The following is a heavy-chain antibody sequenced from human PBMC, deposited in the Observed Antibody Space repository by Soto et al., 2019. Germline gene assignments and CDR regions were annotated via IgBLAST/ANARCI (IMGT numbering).Heavy chain of an antibody. CDR2: TYYRSEWYN. J-gene: IGHJ6*02. CDR1: GDSVSSDSAA. Sequence: PSQTLSLTCAISGDSVSSDSAAWDWIRQSPSRGLEWLGRTYYRSEWYNDYAVSMKSRIVITPDTSKNQFSLQLNSVTPEDTAVYFCEREYYSGMYVLGQENTLPVS. V-gene: IGHV6-1*01. CDR3: EREYYSGMYV.